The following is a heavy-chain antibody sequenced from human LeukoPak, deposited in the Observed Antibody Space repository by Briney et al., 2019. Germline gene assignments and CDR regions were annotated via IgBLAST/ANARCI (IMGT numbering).Heavy chain of an antibody. Sequence: PGGSLRLSCAASGFTFSDFAMSWVRQAPGKGLEWVSDISYGGGSTNYADSMKGRFTISRDNSKNTLFLQMSGLGAEDTAVYYCAKQTDTTGSRGGAFDIWGQGTMVTVSS. J-gene: IGHJ3*02. CDR3: AKQTDTTGSRGGAFDI. V-gene: IGHV3-23*01. D-gene: IGHD3-22*01. CDR1: GFTFSDFA. CDR2: ISYGGGST.